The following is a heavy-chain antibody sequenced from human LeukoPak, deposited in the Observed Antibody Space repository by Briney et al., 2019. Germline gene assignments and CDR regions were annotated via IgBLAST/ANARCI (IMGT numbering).Heavy chain of an antibody. CDR1: GGSISSDGYY. V-gene: IGHV4-31*03. J-gene: IGHJ4*02. CDR3: ARSGYSYGVDY. D-gene: IGHD5-18*01. CDR2: IYYSGST. Sequence: SQTLSLTCTVSGGSISSDGYYWSWIRQHPGKGLEWIGYIYYSGSTYYNPSLKSRVTISVDTSKNQFSLKLSSVTAADTAVYYCARSGYSYGVDYWGQGTLVTVSS.